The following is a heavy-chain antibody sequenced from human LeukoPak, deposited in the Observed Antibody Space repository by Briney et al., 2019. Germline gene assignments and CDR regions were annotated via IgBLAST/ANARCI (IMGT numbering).Heavy chain of an antibody. V-gene: IGHV3-21*01. CDR1: GFTFSSYS. CDR3: ARVMVAATSYYYYGMDV. J-gene: IGHJ6*02. CDR2: ISSSSSYI. Sequence: GVLRLSCAASGFTFSSYSMNWVRQAPGKGLEWVSSISSSSSYIYYADSVKGRFTISRDNAKNSLYLQMNSLRAEDTAVYYCARVMVAATSYYYYGMDVWGQGTTVTVSS. D-gene: IGHD2-15*01.